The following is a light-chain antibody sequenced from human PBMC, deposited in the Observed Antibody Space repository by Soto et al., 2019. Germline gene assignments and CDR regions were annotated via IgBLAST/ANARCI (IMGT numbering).Light chain of an antibody. J-gene: IGKJ4*01. CDR2: SAS. V-gene: IGKV3-15*01. CDR1: QSISDT. CDR3: QQYNNWPRAT. Sequence: EIVMTQSPATLSVSPGGRATLSCRASQSISDTLAWYQQKPGQAPRLLIYSASRGATGFPARFSGSGSGTDFTLTISSLQSEDFAVYYCQQYNNWPRATFGGGTKV.